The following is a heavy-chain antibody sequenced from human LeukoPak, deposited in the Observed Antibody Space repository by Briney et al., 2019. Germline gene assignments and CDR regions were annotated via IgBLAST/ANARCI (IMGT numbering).Heavy chain of an antibody. CDR2: INPNSGGT. Sequence: ASVKVSCKASAYTFTGYYMHWVRQAPGQGLEWMGWINPNSGGTNYAQKFQGRVTMTRDTSISTAYMELSRLRSDDTAGYYCARQAVAGDYYFDYWGQGTLVTVSS. D-gene: IGHD6-19*01. J-gene: IGHJ4*02. V-gene: IGHV1-2*02. CDR3: ARQAVAGDYYFDY. CDR1: AYTFTGYY.